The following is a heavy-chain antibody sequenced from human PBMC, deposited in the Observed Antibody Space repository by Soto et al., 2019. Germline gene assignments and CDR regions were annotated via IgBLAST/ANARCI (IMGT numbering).Heavy chain of an antibody. V-gene: IGHV4-34*01. Sequence: LSLTCAVYGGSFSGYYWTWIRQPPGKGLEWIGEINHSGSTNYNPSLKSRVTMSLDTSKNQFSLKLSSVTAADTAVYYCARDSRDYYGMDVWGQGTTVTVSS. J-gene: IGHJ6*02. CDR1: GGSFSGYY. D-gene: IGHD2-15*01. CDR3: ARDSRDYYGMDV. CDR2: INHSGST.